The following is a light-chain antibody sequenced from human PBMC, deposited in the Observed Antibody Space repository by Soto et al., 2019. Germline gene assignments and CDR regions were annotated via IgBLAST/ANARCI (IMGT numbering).Light chain of an antibody. CDR1: QSISTE. CDR3: LHGHNCPLT. CDR2: SAS. Sequence: EIAMTQSPATLSVSPGERATLSCRASQSISTELAWYQQIPGQPPRLLIYSASTRATGVPARFTGSGSGSEFTLSISGLQSEDFAIYYWLHGHNCPLTVGQGTRLEI. V-gene: IGKV3-15*01. J-gene: IGKJ2*01.